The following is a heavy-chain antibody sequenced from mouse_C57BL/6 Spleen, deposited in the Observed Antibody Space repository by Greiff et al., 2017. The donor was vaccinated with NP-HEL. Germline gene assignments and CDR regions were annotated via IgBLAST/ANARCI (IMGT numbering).Heavy chain of an antibody. J-gene: IGHJ4*01. CDR1: GFTFSSYA. Sequence: EVQLVESGGGLVKPGGSLKLSCAASGFTFSSYAMSWVRQTPEKRLEWVATISDGGSYTYYPDNVKGRFTISRDNAKNNLYLQMSHLKSEDTAMYYCARGGMVTHYYAMDYWGQGTSVTVSS. CDR2: ISDGGSYT. V-gene: IGHV5-4*01. D-gene: IGHD2-2*01. CDR3: ARGGMVTHYYAMDY.